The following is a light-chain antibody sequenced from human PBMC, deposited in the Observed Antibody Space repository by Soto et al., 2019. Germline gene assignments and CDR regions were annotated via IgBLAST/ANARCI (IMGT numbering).Light chain of an antibody. CDR1: QSVSSSY. CDR2: DAS. Sequence: EIVMTQSPATLSVSPGERVTLPCRASQSVSSSYLAWYQQKPGQAPRLLIYDASSRATGIPDRFSGSGSGTDFTLTISRLEPEDFAVYYCQQYGSSGTFGQGTKVDIK. J-gene: IGKJ1*01. V-gene: IGKV3-20*01. CDR3: QQYGSSGT.